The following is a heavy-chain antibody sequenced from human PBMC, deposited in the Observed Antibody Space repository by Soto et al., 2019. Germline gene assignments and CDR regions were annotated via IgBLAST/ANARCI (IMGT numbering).Heavy chain of an antibody. CDR1: GYTFTSYG. CDR2: ISAYNGNT. Sequence: ASVKVSCKASGYTFTSYGISWVRQAPGQGLEWMGWISAYNGNTNYAQKLQGRVTMTTDTSTSTAYMELRSLRSDDTAVYYCARGYCTNGVCYDGFDYWGQGTLATVSS. J-gene: IGHJ4*02. D-gene: IGHD2-8*01. V-gene: IGHV1-18*01. CDR3: ARGYCTNGVCYDGFDY.